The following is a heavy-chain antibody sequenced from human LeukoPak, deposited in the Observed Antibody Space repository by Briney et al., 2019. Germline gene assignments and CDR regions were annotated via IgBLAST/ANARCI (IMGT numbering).Heavy chain of an antibody. Sequence: GGSLRLSCSASWFTVNSNYMSWVRQPPGKELEGVSFIYRGCSTYYTHSVKGRFTISRDNYKNTLYIQMNSLRAEDTVVYYCARGGSYLSAFDIWGQGTMVTVSS. CDR2: IYRGCST. CDR1: WFTVNSNY. J-gene: IGHJ3*02. V-gene: IGHV3-53*03. D-gene: IGHD1-26*01. CDR3: ARGGSYLSAFDI.